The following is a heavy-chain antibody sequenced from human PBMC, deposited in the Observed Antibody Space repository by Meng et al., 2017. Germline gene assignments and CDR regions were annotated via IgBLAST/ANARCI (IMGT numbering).Heavy chain of an antibody. V-gene: IGHV3-13*01. CDR2: IGTAGDT. CDR3: ARAIVVVPAAGRVLYYFDY. D-gene: IGHD2-2*01. Sequence: LSLTCAASGFTFSSYDMHWVRQATGKGLEWVSAIGTAGDTYYPGSVKGRFTISRENAKNSLYLQMNSLRAEDTAVYYCARAIVVVPAAGRVLYYFDYWGQGTLVTVSS. CDR1: GFTFSSYD. J-gene: IGHJ4*02.